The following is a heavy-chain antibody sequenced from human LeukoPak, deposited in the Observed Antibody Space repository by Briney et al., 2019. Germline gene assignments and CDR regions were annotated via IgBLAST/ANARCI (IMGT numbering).Heavy chain of an antibody. J-gene: IGHJ4*02. V-gene: IGHV4-34*01. CDR3: ARGLMQGVISS. Sequence: SVTLSLTCAVYGGSFSGYYWSWIRQPPGKGLEWIGEINHSGSTNYNPSLKSRVTISVDTSKNQFSLKLSSVTAADTAVYYCARGLMQGVISSRGQGTLVTVSS. D-gene: IGHD3-10*01. CDR1: GGSFSGYY. CDR2: INHSGST.